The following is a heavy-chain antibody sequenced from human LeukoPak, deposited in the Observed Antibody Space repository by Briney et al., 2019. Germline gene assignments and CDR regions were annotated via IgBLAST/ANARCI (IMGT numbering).Heavy chain of an antibody. CDR1: GYTLTELP. V-gene: IGHV1-24*01. CDR3: ATVSSYYYYGMDV. D-gene: IGHD6-13*01. Sequence: ASVTVSCKVSGYTLTELPMHWVRQAPGKGVEGVGGFEHEDGETIYAQKFQGRVTMTEDTSTDTAYMELSSLRSEDTAVYYCATVSSYYYYGMDVWGQGTAVTVSS. J-gene: IGHJ6*02. CDR2: FEHEDGET.